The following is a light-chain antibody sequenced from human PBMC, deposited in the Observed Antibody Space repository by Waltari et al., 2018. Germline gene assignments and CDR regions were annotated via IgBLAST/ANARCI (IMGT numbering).Light chain of an antibody. CDR1: TSNIGYNS. J-gene: IGLJ1*01. CDR3: GAWDSTLSSFV. Sequence: QSVLTQPPSVSAAPGQKVTISCSGRTSNIGYNSVSWYKQIPGTAPKLLLFDNSRRPSGIPDRLSASKSGTSATLGITGLQTGDEAEYYCGAWDSTLSSFVFGTGTKVTVL. CDR2: DNS. V-gene: IGLV1-51*01.